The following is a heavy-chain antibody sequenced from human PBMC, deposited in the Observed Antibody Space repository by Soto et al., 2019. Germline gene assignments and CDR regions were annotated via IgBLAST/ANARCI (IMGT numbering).Heavy chain of an antibody. Sequence: QVQLVQSGAEVKKPGSSVKVSCKASGGTFSSYAISWVRQAPGQGLEWMGGIIPIFGTANYAQKFQGRVTITANESTSTSSRGLSSLSSENTAVYSCARGSSPYWGGDSYWGFDYWGKGTLVTVPS. V-gene: IGHV1-69*01. CDR3: ARGSSPYWGGDSYWGFDY. J-gene: IGHJ4*02. CDR2: IIPIFGTA. D-gene: IGHD2-21*02. CDR1: GGTFSSYA.